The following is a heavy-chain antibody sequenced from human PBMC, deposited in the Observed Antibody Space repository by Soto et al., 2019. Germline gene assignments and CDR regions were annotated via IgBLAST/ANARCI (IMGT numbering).Heavy chain of an antibody. V-gene: IGHV1-2*02. CDR2: INPNSGRT. D-gene: IGHD5-12*01. J-gene: IGHJ4*02. CDR3: ARDWGQNSGYI. CDR1: GYSFTAYF. Sequence: ASVKVSCKASGYSFTAYFIHWVRQAPGQGLEWMGWINPNSGRTKNSPKFQGRVTMTRDTSVTTFHMELSLLTSDDTAVYYCARDWGQNSGYIWGQGTLVTVSS.